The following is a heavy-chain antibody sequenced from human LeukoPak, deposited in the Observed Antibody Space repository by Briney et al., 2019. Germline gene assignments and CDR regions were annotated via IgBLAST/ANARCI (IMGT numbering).Heavy chain of an antibody. CDR3: ARRGGDIVVVPAAIVYYYYYMXV. CDR1: GFTFSSYW. V-gene: IGHV3-7*01. Sequence: PGGSLRLSCAASGFTFSSYWMSWVRQAPGKGLEWVANIKQDGSEKYYVDSVKGRFTISRDNAKNSLYLQMNSLRAEDTAVYYCARRGGDIVVVPAAIVYYYYYMXVWGKGTTVTVSS. D-gene: IGHD2-2*01. J-gene: IGHJ6*03. CDR2: IKQDGSEK.